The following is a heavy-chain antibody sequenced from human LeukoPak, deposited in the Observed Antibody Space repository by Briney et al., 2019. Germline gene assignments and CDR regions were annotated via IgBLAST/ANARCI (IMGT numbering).Heavy chain of an antibody. Sequence: PGGSLRLSCAASGFTFSSYSMNWVRQAPGKGLEWVSSISSSSSYIYYADSVKGRFTISRDNAKNSLYLQMNSLRAEDTAVYYCAPLPYSSGPTWFDPWGQGTLVTVSS. CDR2: ISSSSSYI. D-gene: IGHD6-19*01. CDR1: GFTFSSYS. J-gene: IGHJ5*02. V-gene: IGHV3-21*01. CDR3: APLPYSSGPTWFDP.